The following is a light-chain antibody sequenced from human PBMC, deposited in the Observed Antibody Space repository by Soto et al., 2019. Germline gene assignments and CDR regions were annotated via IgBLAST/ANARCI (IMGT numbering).Light chain of an antibody. J-gene: IGKJ1*01. V-gene: IGKV3-15*01. CDR1: QSVSSN. CDR2: GAS. Sequence: EIVMTQSPATLSVSPGERATLSCRASQSVSSNLAWYQQKPGQAPRLLIYGASTRATGIPARFSGSGSGTEFTLTISSLQPDDFASYYCQQYNSYSFGQGTKVDI. CDR3: QQYNSYS.